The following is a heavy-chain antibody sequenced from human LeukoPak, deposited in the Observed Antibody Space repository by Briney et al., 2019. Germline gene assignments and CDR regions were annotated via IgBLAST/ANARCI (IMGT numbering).Heavy chain of an antibody. CDR2: INAGNGNT. D-gene: IGHD4-11*01. CDR1: GYTFTSYA. J-gene: IGHJ4*02. Sequence: ASVKVSCKASGYTFTSYAMHWVRQAPGQRLEWMGWINAGNGNTKYSQKFQGRVTMTRDTSTSTVYMELSSLRSEDTAVYYCASEVGEYSNYEDEPTPYPTDYWGQGTLVTVSS. CDR3: ASEVGEYSNYEDEPTPYPTDY. V-gene: IGHV1-3*01.